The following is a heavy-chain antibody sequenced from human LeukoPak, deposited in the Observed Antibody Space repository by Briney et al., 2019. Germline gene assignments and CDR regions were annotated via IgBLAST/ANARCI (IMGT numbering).Heavy chain of an antibody. Sequence: SETLSLTCTVSGGSISSYYWSWIRQPPGKGLEWIGYLYYSGSTSYNPSLKSRITISVDTSRNQFSLKLSSVTAADTAVYYCARDGSGWVSFGYWGQGTLVTVSS. V-gene: IGHV4-59*12. CDR1: GGSISSYY. J-gene: IGHJ4*02. D-gene: IGHD6-19*01. CDR3: ARDGSGWVSFGY. CDR2: LYYSGST.